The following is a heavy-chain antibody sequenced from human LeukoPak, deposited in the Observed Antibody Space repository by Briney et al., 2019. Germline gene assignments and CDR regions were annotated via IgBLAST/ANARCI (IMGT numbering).Heavy chain of an antibody. CDR2: ISAYNGDT. J-gene: IGHJ5*02. D-gene: IGHD2-15*01. CDR3: ARGEYCSGGACYFRVSNWFDP. CDR1: GYTFSKYI. Sequence: ASVKVSCKASGYTFSKYIISWVRQAPGQGLEWMGWISAYNGDTNYAQRFQGRVTMTTDTSTSTAYMDLRTPRSDDTAIYYCARGEYCSGGACYFRVSNWFDPWGQGTLITVSS. V-gene: IGHV1-18*01.